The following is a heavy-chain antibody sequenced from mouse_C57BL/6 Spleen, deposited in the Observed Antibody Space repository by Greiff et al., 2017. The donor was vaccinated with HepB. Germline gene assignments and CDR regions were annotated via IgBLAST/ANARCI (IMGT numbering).Heavy chain of an antibody. CDR3: ARSPTTVVATNAMDY. V-gene: IGHV1-72*01. Sequence: QVQLKQPGAELVKPGASVKLSCKASGYTFTSYWMHWVKQRPGRGLEWIGRIDPNSGGTKYNEKFKSKATLTVDKPSSTAYMQLSSLTSEDSAVYYCARSPTTVVATNAMDYWGQGTSVTVSS. CDR2: IDPNSGGT. J-gene: IGHJ4*01. CDR1: GYTFTSYW. D-gene: IGHD1-1*01.